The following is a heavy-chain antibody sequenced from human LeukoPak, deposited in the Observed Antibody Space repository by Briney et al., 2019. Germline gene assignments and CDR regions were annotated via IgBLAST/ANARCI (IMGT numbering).Heavy chain of an antibody. CDR3: ARVFGGDCSGGSCYSFPNYFDY. V-gene: IGHV4-39*07. CDR1: GGSISSSSYY. CDR2: IYYSGST. Sequence: SETLSLTCTVSGGSISSSSYYWGWIRQPPGKGLEWIGSIYYSGSTYYNPSLKSRVTISVDTSKNQFSLKLSSVTAADTAVYYCARVFGGDCSGGSCYSFPNYFDYWGQGTLVTVSS. J-gene: IGHJ4*02. D-gene: IGHD2-15*01.